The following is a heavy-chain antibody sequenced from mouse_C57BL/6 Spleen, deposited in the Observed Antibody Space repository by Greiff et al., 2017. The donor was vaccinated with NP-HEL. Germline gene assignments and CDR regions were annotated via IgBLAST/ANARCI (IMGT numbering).Heavy chain of an antibody. V-gene: IGHV1-82*01. CDR1: GYAFSSSW. CDR3: ARDYYGSSYHAMDY. CDR2: IYPGDGDT. J-gene: IGHJ4*01. Sequence: VQLQQSGPELVKPGASVKISCKASGYAFSSSWMNWVKQRPGKGLEWIGRIYPGDGDTNYNGKFKGKATLTADKSSSTAYMQLSSLTSEDSAVYVCARDYYGSSYHAMDYWGQGTSVTVSS. D-gene: IGHD1-1*01.